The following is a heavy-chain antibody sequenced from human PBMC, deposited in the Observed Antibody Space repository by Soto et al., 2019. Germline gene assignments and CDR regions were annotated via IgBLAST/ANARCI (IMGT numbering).Heavy chain of an antibody. J-gene: IGHJ3*01. V-gene: IGHV3-9*01. CDR3: AKDPRTSGWYEEGYGAFDL. CDR1: GFNFDDNA. D-gene: IGHD6-19*01. Sequence: EVQLAESGGGLVQPGRSLRLSCAASGFNFDDNAMHWVRQAPGKCLEWVSGISWKSGKESYADSVRGRFTISRDNAKNSLSLQMKSLRTEDTALYYCAKDPRTSGWYEEGYGAFDLWGQGTMVTVSS. CDR2: ISWKSGKE.